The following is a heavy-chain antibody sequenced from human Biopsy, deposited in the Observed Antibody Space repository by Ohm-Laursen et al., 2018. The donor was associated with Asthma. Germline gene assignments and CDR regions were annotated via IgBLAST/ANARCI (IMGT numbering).Heavy chain of an antibody. J-gene: IGHJ6*02. CDR3: ARAVDYSHYYGIDV. Sequence: SVKVSCKTPGYAFNSAGITWVRQAPGQGLEWMGWISVYNGNTKVAQKLQDRVTTITDTSTSTAYMELRSLRSDDTAVYFCARAVDYSHYYGIDVWGQGTTVTVS. CDR2: ISVYNGNT. CDR1: GYAFNSAG. V-gene: IGHV1-18*01. D-gene: IGHD3-10*01.